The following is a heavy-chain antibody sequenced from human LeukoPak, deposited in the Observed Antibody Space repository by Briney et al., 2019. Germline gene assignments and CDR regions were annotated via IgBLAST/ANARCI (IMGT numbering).Heavy chain of an antibody. Sequence: SETLSLTCTVSGGSISSSSYYWGWIRQPPGKGLEWIGSIYYSGSTYYNPSLKGRVTISVDTSKNQFSLKLSSVTAADTAVYYCARISRYCSSTSCHNWFDPWGQGTLVTVSS. V-gene: IGHV4-39*01. D-gene: IGHD2-2*01. CDR3: ARISRYCSSTSCHNWFDP. CDR2: IYYSGST. J-gene: IGHJ5*02. CDR1: GGSISSSSYY.